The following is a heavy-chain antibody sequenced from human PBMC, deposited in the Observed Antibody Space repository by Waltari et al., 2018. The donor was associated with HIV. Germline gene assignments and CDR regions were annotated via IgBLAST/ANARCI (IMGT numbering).Heavy chain of an antibody. J-gene: IGHJ4*02. CDR3: ARETGAGTFRGFDY. Sequence: HVQLQESGPGLVKPSGTLTLTCTVSGGSISSDNWWQWVRQSPGKGPEWIGEIYHNGVTNYNPSLRSRVTVSIDKSKNQFSLSLRSVIAADTAMYYCARETGAGTFRGFDYWGQGTLLTVSS. CDR2: IYHNGVT. D-gene: IGHD6-13*01. V-gene: IGHV4-4*02. CDR1: GGSISSDNW.